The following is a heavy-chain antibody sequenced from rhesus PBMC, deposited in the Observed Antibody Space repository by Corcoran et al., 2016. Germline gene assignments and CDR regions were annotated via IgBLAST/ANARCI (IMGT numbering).Heavy chain of an antibody. CDR3: AKGLSSGGVWDAFDY. D-gene: IGHD2-39*02. Sequence: EVQLVESGGGLVQPGGSLRLSCAASGFTFSDHYMDWVRQAPRKGLELVSVINTGGGNTWSPESVEGRFPIAKENAKTTLYLQMNSLIAEDAAVYYCAKGLSSGGVWDAFDYWGQGVLVTVSS. V-gene: IGHV3-8*01. J-gene: IGHJ4*01. CDR2: INTGGGNT. CDR1: GFTFSDHY.